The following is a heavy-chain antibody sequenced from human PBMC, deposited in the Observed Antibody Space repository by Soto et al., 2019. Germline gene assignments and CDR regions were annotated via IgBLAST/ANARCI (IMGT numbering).Heavy chain of an antibody. D-gene: IGHD5-12*01. J-gene: IGHJ4*02. CDR1: GGSISSGGYY. Sequence: SETLSLTCTVSGGSISSGGYYWSWIRQHPGKGLEWIGYIYYSGSTYYNPSLKSRVTISVDTSKNQFSLKLSSVTAADTAVYYCARLYSGYDFNYYFDYWGQGTLVTVSS. V-gene: IGHV4-31*03. CDR2: IYYSGST. CDR3: ARLYSGYDFNYYFDY.